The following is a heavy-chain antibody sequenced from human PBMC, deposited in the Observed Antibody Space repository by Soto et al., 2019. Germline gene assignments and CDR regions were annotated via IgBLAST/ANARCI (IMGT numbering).Heavy chain of an antibody. D-gene: IGHD1-26*01. Sequence: QVQLVQSGAEVKHPGASVKVSCKSSGYAFISFGISWVRQAPGQGLEWMGWISHYNGNTNYAQKLQGRVTMTTDTSTNTAYLELRSLSSDDTAVYYCTRVNTGSYYKFDHWGQGTLVTVPS. CDR3: TRVNTGSYYKFDH. V-gene: IGHV1-18*01. CDR1: GYAFISFG. CDR2: ISHYNGNT. J-gene: IGHJ4*02.